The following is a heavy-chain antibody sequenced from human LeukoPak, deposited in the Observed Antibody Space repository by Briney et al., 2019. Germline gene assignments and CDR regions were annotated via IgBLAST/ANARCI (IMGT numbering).Heavy chain of an antibody. CDR2: INHSGST. CDR1: GGSFSGYY. J-gene: IGHJ6*02. CDR3: AREPPRIYYYYYYGMDV. V-gene: IGHV4-34*01. Sequence: SETLSLTCAVYGGSFSGYYWSWIREPPGKGLEWIGEINHSGSTNYNPSLKSRVTISVDTSKNQFSLKLSSVTAADTAVYYCAREPPRIYYYYYYGMDVWGQGTTVTVSS.